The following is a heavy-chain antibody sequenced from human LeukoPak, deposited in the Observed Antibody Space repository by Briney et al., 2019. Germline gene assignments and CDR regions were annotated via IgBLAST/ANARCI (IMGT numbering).Heavy chain of an antibody. D-gene: IGHD3-9*01. CDR2: FYYSGST. CDR1: SDSISSYY. Sequence: SETLSLTCTVFSDSISSYYWSWIRQSPEKGLDWIGYFYYSGSTNYNPSLNSRLTIKLDSSRNQFSLKLTSVTAADTAVYYCARGSYDNYDDPWGQGILVTVSS. CDR3: ARGSYDNYDDP. J-gene: IGHJ5*02. V-gene: IGHV4-59*08.